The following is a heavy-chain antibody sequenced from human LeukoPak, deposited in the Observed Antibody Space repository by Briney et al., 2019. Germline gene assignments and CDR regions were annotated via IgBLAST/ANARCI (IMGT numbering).Heavy chain of an antibody. D-gene: IGHD7-27*01. J-gene: IGHJ4*02. CDR1: GFTFSSDW. V-gene: IGHV3-74*01. CDR3: ARVYDVNWGGFDY. Sequence: PGGSLRLSCAASGFTFSSDWMHWVRQAPGKGLVWVSRINSDESSTSYADSVKGRFTISRDNAKNTLYLQMNSLRAEDTAVYYCARVYDVNWGGFDYWGQGTLVTVSS. CDR2: INSDESST.